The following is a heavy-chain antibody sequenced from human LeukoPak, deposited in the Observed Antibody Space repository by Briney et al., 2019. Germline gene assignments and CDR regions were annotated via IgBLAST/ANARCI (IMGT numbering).Heavy chain of an antibody. D-gene: IGHD2-2*03. V-gene: IGHV1-18*01. CDR1: GYTFTSYG. CDR2: ISAYNGKK. CDR3: ARDFGYCSSTSCRYYYYYGMDV. Sequence: ASVKVSCKASGYTFTSYGISWVRQAPGQGLEWMGWISAYNGKKIYAQKLQGRVTMTTATSTSTAYMELRSLRSDDTAVYYCARDFGYCSSTSCRYYYYYGMDVWGQGTTVTVSS. J-gene: IGHJ6*02.